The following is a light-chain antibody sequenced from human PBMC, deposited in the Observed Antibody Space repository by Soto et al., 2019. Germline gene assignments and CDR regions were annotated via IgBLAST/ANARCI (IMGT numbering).Light chain of an antibody. CDR2: GVT. J-gene: IGLJ1*01. V-gene: IGLV2-14*03. Sequence: QSALTQPTSVSGSPGQSITISCTGNHNDIGTYDYVSWYQQHPGRAPRLLIHGVTTRPSGISGRHSASKSGLTASLTISGLQPEDEADYYCSSFTSNRIYVFGPGTKVTVL. CDR3: SSFTSNRIYV. CDR1: HNDIGTYDY.